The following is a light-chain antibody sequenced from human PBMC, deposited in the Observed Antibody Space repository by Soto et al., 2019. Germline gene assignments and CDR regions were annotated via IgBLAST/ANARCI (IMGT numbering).Light chain of an antibody. V-gene: IGKV1-39*01. CDR2: GAS. J-gene: IGKJ4*01. CDR1: EIIDYN. CDR3: QQSYSTPLT. Sequence: DIQLTQPPSPLSASVGDRVTITCRASEIIDYNLNWYQQKPGKAPNLLIYGASSLQSGVPSRFSGSGSGKEFTLTIISLQPEDFGTYYCQQSYSTPLTFGGGTKVEIK.